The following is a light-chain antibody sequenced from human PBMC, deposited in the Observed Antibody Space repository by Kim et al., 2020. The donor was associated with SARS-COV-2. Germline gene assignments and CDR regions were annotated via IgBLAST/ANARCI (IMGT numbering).Light chain of an antibody. V-gene: IGKV3-15*01. CDR3: QQYNNWPRT. CDR2: GAS. CDR1: QNVNSN. J-gene: IGKJ4*01. Sequence: EIAMTQSPATLFVSPGERATLSCRASQNVNSNLVWYQQKPGQAPRLLIYGASARATGIPDRFSGSGSGTEFTLTIRSLQPEDFAIYYCQQYNNWPRTFGGGTKVDIK.